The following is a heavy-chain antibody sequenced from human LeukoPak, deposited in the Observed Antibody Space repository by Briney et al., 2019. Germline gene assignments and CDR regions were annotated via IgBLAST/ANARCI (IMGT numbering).Heavy chain of an antibody. CDR2: INPSGGST. CDR3: ATRSVSSKGYYYYYMDV. CDR1: GYTFTGYY. V-gene: IGHV1-46*01. D-gene: IGHD2-2*01. J-gene: IGHJ6*03. Sequence: EASVKVSCKASGYTFTGYYMHWVRQAPGQGLEWMGIINPSGGSTSYAQKFQGRVTMARDVSTSTVYMELSSLRSEDTAVYYCATRSVSSKGYYYYYMDVWGKGTTVTVSS.